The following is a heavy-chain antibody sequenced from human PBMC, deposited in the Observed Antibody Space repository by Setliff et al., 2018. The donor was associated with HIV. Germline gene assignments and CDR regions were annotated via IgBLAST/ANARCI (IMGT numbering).Heavy chain of an antibody. CDR2: INPNNGGT. Sequence: ASVKVSCKALGFLVTGYNVHWVRQAPGHGPEWLGRINPNNGGTNYARKFQGRVTMSLDTSTSTVYLELKALTSDDTAVYYCVRPRVFDSFDVWGPGTMVTVS. J-gene: IGHJ3*01. CDR3: VRPRVFDSFDV. V-gene: IGHV1-2*06. CDR1: GFLVTGYN.